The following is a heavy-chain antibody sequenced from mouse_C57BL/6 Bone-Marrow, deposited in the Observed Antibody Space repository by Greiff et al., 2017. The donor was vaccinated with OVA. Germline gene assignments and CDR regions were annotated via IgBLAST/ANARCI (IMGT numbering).Heavy chain of an antibody. CDR1: GYTFTSYW. D-gene: IGHD1-1*01. Sequence: QVQLQQPGAELVKPGASVKLSCKASGYTFTSYWMHWVKQRPGQGLEWIGMIDPNSGSTNYNEKFKSKATLTVDKSSSTAYMQLSSLTSEDSAVYYCARSYDGSVSFGYWGQGTTLTVSS. CDR3: ARSYDGSVSFGY. CDR2: IDPNSGST. V-gene: IGHV1-64*01. J-gene: IGHJ2*01.